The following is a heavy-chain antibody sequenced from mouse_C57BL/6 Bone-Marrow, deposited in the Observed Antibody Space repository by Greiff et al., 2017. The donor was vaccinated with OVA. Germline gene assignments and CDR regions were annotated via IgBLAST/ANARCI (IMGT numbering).Heavy chain of an antibody. CDR2: INPNNGGT. CDR1: GYTFTDYY. V-gene: IGHV1-26*01. J-gene: IGHJ4*01. CDR3: ARSLYYYAMDY. Sequence: EVQLQQSGPELVKPGASVKISCKASGYTFTDYYMNWVKQSHGKSLEWIGDINPNNGGTSYNQKFKGKATWTVDKSSSTAYMELRSLTSEDSAVYYCARSLYYYAMDYWGQGTSVTVSS.